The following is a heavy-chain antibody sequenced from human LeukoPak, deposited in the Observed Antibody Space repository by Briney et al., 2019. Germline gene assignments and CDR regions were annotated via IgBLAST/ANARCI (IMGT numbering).Heavy chain of an antibody. CDR3: ARERALKGDYYDSNDGEGIFDY. Sequence: LVKVSCKASGGTFSSYAISWVQQAPGQGLEWMGGIIPIFGTANYAQKFQGRVTITTDESTSTAYMELSSLRSEDTAVYYCARERALKGDYYDSNDGEGIFDYWGQGTLVTVSS. J-gene: IGHJ4*02. CDR2: IIPIFGTA. CDR1: GGTFSSYA. V-gene: IGHV1-69*05. D-gene: IGHD3-22*01.